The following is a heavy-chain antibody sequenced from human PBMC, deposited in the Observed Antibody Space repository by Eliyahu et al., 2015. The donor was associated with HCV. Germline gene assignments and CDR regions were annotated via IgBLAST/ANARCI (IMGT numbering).Heavy chain of an antibody. CDR3: ARLGLGSSWFY. CDR2: ILFPGNS. Sequence: QLQLQESGPGLVKPSETLSLXXXVSGDSISXXXFWGWIRQPPGKGXEYIGSILFPGNSHYNPALRSRVIISVDTSKNQFSLNLSSVTAADTAVYYCARLGLGSSWFYWGQGTLVTVSS. D-gene: IGHD6-13*01. V-gene: IGHV4-39*01. CDR1: GDSISXXXF. J-gene: IGHJ4*02.